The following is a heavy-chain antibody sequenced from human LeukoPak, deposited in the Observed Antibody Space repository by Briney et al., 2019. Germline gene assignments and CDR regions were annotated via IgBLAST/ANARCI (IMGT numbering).Heavy chain of an antibody. CDR1: GYSFKYY. CDR3: ARDYDSSGYYCGY. CDR2: INPSGGST. J-gene: IGHJ4*02. D-gene: IGHD3-22*01. V-gene: IGHV1-46*02. Sequence: ASVKVSCKASGYSFKYYVHWVRQAPGQGLEWMGIINPSGGSTSYAQKFQGRVTMTRDTSTSTVYMELSSLRSEDTAVYYCARDYDSSGYYCGYWGQGTLVTVSS.